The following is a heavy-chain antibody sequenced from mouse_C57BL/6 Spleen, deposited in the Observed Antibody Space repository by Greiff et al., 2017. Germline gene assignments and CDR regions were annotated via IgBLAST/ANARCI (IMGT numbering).Heavy chain of an antibody. CDR1: GYAFSSYW. CDR2: IYPGDGDT. Sequence: VQLQQSGAELVKPGASVKISCKASGYAFSSYWMNWVKQRPGQGLEWIGQIYPGDGDTNYNGKFKGKATLTADKSSSTAYMQLSSLTSEDSAVYFCATDNDGGSSRVAYWGQGTLVTVSA. J-gene: IGHJ3*01. V-gene: IGHV1-80*01. CDR3: ATDNDGGSSRVAY. D-gene: IGHD1-1*02.